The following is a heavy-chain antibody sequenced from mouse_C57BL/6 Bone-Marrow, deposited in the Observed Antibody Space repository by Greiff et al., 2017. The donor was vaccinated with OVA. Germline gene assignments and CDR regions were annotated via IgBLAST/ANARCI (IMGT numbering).Heavy chain of an antibody. D-gene: IGHD2-4*01. CDR1: GFTFSDYG. CDR3: ARGEDYVYFDY. V-gene: IGHV5-17*01. Sequence: EVKLVESGGGLVKPGGSLKLSCAASGFTFSDYGMHWVRQAPEKGLEWVAYISSGSSTIYYADTVKGRFTISRDNAKNTLFLQMTSLRSEDTAMYYCARGEDYVYFDYWGQGTTLTVSS. CDR2: ISSGSSTI. J-gene: IGHJ2*01.